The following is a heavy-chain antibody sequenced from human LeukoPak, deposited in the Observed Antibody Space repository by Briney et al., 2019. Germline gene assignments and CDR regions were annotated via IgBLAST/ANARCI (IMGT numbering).Heavy chain of an antibody. J-gene: IGHJ4*02. D-gene: IGHD4-23*01. CDR2: INHSGST. V-gene: IGHV4-34*01. CDR3: ARDGDYGGNFGSLDY. CDR1: GGSFSGYY. Sequence: SETLSLTCAVYGGSFSGYYWSWIRQPPGKGLEWIGEINHSGSTNYNPSLKSRVTISVDTSKNQFSLKLSSVTAADTAVYYCARDGDYGGNFGSLDYWGQGTLVTVSS.